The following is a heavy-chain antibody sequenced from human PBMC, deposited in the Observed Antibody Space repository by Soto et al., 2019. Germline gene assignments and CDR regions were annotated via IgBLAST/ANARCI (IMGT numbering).Heavy chain of an antibody. CDR2: IKSKTDGGTT. CDR1: GFTFSNAW. J-gene: IGHJ3*02. D-gene: IGHD1-26*01. CDR3: TKRGSYDVDAFDI. V-gene: IGHV3-15*07. Sequence: EVQLVESGGGLVKPGGSLRLSCAASGFTFSNAWMNWVRQAPGKGLEWVGRIKSKTDGGTTDYAAPVKGRFTISSDDSKNTLYLQMNSLKTEDTAVYYCTKRGSYDVDAFDIWGQGTMVTVSS.